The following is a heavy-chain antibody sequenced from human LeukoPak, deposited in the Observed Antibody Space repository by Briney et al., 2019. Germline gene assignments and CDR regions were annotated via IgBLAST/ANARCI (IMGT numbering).Heavy chain of an antibody. J-gene: IGHJ4*02. V-gene: IGHV1-2*06. CDR3: ARDSVY. CDR1: GYTFIAYY. CDR2: INPNSGDT. Sequence: GASVKVSCKSSGYTFIAYYMHWVRQAPGQGLEWMGRINPNSGDTDYAQKFQGRVTMTSDTSISTAYMELSRLRSDDTAVYYCARDSVYWGQGTLVTVSS.